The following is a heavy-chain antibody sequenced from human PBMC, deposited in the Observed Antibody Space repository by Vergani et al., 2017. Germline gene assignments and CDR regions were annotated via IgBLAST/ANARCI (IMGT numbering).Heavy chain of an antibody. Sequence: QVQLQESGPGLLRPSETLSLTCRVSGVSITGGNYWGWVRQSPVSVLELLGSVFHLGTLYYNPSLQSRVTISMDANNHFSLKLTSVTAADTAVYYCVRDFHSRGPFDVWGQGSLVTVAS. V-gene: IGHV4-38-2*02. D-gene: IGHD3/OR15-3a*01. CDR1: GVSITGGNY. CDR3: VRDFHSRGPFDV. CDR2: VFHLGTL. J-gene: IGHJ4*02.